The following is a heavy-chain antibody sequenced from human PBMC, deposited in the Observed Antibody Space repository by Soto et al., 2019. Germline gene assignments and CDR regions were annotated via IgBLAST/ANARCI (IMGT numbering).Heavy chain of an antibody. Sequence: ASVKVSCKASGYTFSSYDISWVRQASGQGLEWMGWVNPNSNETDYAQKFQGRVTMTGNTSIRTAYMELRSLRSDDTAVYYCVRSGRRSGIDYWGQGTQVTVYS. V-gene: IGHV1-8*01. CDR2: VNPNSNET. CDR3: VRSGRRSGIDY. CDR1: GYTFSSYD. D-gene: IGHD5-12*01. J-gene: IGHJ4*02.